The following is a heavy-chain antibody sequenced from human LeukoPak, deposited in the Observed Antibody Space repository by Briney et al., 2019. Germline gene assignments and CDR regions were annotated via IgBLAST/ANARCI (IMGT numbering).Heavy chain of an antibody. CDR1: GFTFSNYW. CDR3: ARDGRYYYDSSGYSSFDY. CDR2: IKSDGSST. V-gene: IGHV3-74*01. Sequence: GGSLRLSCAASGFTFSNYWMHWVRQAPGKGLVWVSRIKSDGSSTTYADSVKGRFTISRDNAKNSLYLQMNSLRAEDTAVYYCARDGRYYYDSSGYSSFDYWGQGTLVTVSS. D-gene: IGHD3-22*01. J-gene: IGHJ4*02.